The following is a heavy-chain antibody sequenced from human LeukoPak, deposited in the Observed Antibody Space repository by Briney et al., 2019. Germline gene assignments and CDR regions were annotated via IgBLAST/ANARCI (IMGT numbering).Heavy chain of an antibody. Sequence: GGSLRLSCAASGFTLSSVGMSWVRQAPGRGLEWGSNIKQHGSEKYYVDSVKGRFTISRDNAKNSLYLQMNSLRAEDTAVHYCARGLELWNDNNGFDYWGQGTLVTVSS. J-gene: IGHJ4*02. CDR2: IKQHGSEK. D-gene: IGHD1-1*01. CDR1: GFTLSSVG. CDR3: ARGLELWNDNNGFDY. V-gene: IGHV3-7*01.